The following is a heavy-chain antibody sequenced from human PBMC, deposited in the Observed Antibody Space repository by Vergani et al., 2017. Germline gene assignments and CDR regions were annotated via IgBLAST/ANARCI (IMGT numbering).Heavy chain of an antibody. D-gene: IGHD3-3*02. Sequence: QVQLVESGGGVVQPGGSLRLSCVASGFTLNTYAIHWVRQAPGKGLEWTAVISYNGNNKYYADSVKGRFTISRDNSKNTLYLQMNSLRPEDTAVYYCARDHKAFRLDWYFNLWGRGTLVTVS. CDR1: GFTLNTYA. V-gene: IGHV3-30-3*01. CDR2: ISYNGNNK. CDR3: ARDHKAFRLDWYFNL. J-gene: IGHJ2*01.